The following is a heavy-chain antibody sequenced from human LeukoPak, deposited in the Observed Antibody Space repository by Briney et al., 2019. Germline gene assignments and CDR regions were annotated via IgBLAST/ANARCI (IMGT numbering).Heavy chain of an antibody. J-gene: IGHJ6*03. CDR2: INHSGST. CDR1: GGSFSGYY. D-gene: IGHD4-11*01. V-gene: IGHV4-34*01. CDR3: ARVPTVTSVVYYYYYYMDV. Sequence: PSETLSLTCAVYGGSFSGYYWSWIRQPPGKGLEWIEEINHSGSTNYNPSLKSRVTISVDTSKNQFSLKLSSVTAADTAVYYCARVPTVTSVVYYYYYYMDVWGKGTTVTVSS.